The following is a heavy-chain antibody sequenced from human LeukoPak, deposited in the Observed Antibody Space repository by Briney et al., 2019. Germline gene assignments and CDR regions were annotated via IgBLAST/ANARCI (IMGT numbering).Heavy chain of an antibody. D-gene: IGHD5-24*01. CDR3: AGTVEMATTSFDY. CDR1: GGSISSSSYY. J-gene: IGHJ4*02. CDR2: IYYSGGT. V-gene: IGHV4-39*01. Sequence: SETLSLTCTVSGGSISSSSYYWGWIRQPPGKGLEWIGSIYYSGGTYYNPSLKSRVTISVDTSKNQFSLKLSSVTAADTAVYYCAGTVEMATTSFDYWGQGTLVTVSS.